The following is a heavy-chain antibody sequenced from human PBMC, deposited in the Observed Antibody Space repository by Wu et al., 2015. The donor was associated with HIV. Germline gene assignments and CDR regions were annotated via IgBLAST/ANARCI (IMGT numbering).Heavy chain of an antibody. D-gene: IGHD4-17*01. V-gene: IGHV1-69*11. CDR1: GYTFTSYG. CDR3: AREKDDYGDYWYFDL. J-gene: IGHJ2*01. Sequence: QVQLMQSGAEVKKPGASVKVSCKASGYTFTSYGISWVRQAPGQGLEWMGRIIPKLGTKRYAQKFQGRVTIIADESTRTAYMELSRLKSEDTAVYYCAREKDDYGDYWYFDLWGRGTWSVS. CDR2: IIPKLGTK.